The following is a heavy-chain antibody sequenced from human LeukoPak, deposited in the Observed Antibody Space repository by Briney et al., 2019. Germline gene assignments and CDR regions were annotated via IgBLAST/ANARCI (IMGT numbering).Heavy chain of an antibody. J-gene: IGHJ6*03. CDR1: GFTFSSYW. CDR3: ARDQRGFLEWAKFYYYYYMDV. V-gene: IGHV3-7*01. D-gene: IGHD3-3*01. Sequence: GGSLRLSCAASGFTFSSYWMSWVRQAPGKGLEWVANIKQDGSEKYYVDSVKGRFTISRDNAKNSLYLQMNSLRAEDTAVYYCARDQRGFLEWAKFYYYYYMDVWGKGTTVTVSS. CDR2: IKQDGSEK.